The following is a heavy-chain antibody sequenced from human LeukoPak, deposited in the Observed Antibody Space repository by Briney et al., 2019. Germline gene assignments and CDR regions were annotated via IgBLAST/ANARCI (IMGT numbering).Heavy chain of an antibody. CDR1: GFTFSSYA. D-gene: IGHD6-13*01. J-gene: IGHJ4*02. CDR3: AKDWSRYSSSWYYFDY. V-gene: IGHV3-23*01. Sequence: GGSLRLSCAASGFTFSSYAMSWVRQAPGKGLEWLSAISSSGDTYYADSVRGRFTISRDNAKNSLYLQMNSLRAEDTALYYCAKDWSRYSSSWYYFDYWGQGTLVTVSS. CDR2: ISSSGDT.